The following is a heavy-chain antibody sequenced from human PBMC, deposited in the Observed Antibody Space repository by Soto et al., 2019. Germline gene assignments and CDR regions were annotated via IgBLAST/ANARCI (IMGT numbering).Heavy chain of an antibody. CDR3: ARVSSQYYYDSSGPRYAFDI. Sequence: QVQLVQSGAEVKKPGASVKVSCKASGYTFTGYYMHWVRQAPGQGLEWMGWINPNSGGTNYAQKFQGWVTMTRDTSISTAYMELSRLRSDDTAVYYCARVSSQYYYDSSGPRYAFDIWGQGTMVTVSS. CDR2: INPNSGGT. D-gene: IGHD3-22*01. V-gene: IGHV1-2*04. J-gene: IGHJ3*02. CDR1: GYTFTGYY.